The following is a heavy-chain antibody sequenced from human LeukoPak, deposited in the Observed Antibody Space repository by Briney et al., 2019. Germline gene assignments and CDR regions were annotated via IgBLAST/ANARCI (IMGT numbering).Heavy chain of an antibody. CDR2: IRYSGTT. V-gene: IGHV4-59*12. J-gene: IGHJ4*02. D-gene: IGHD5-18*01. CDR3: ARVKVEFGYSYGLDY. CDR1: GGSINGYY. Sequence: PSETLSLTCTVSGGSINGYYWSWIRQPPGKGLEWIGYIRYSGTTNYSPSLKSRATISVDTSKNQFSLNLISVTAADTAVYYCARVKVEFGYSYGLDYWGQGTLVTVSS.